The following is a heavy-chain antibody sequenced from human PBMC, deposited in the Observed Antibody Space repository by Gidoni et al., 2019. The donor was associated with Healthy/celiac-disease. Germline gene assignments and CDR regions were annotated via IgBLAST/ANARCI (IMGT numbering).Heavy chain of an antibody. Sequence: QVQLQQWGAGLLKPSETVSLTCVVYGGSFSGYYWSWIRQPPGKGLEWIGEISHSGNTTYNPSLKSRVTISVDTSKNQFSLKLSSVTAADTAVYYCATSVVVPAAIIDIWGQGTMVTVSS. CDR1: GGSFSGYY. D-gene: IGHD2-2*02. CDR3: ATSVVVPAAIIDI. CDR2: ISHSGNT. V-gene: IGHV4-34*01. J-gene: IGHJ3*02.